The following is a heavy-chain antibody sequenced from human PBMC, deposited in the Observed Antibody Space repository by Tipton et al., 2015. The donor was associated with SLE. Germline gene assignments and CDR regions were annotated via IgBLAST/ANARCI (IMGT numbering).Heavy chain of an antibody. CDR1: GVSISSGGYS. CDR3: ARGGAAAGTETY. D-gene: IGHD6-13*01. CDR2: IYHSGST. V-gene: IGHV4-30-2*01. Sequence: TLSLTCAVSGVSISSGGYSWSWIRQPPGKGLEWIGEIYHSGSTYYNPSLKSRVTISVDTSKNQFSLKLNSVTAADTAVCYCARGGAAAGTETYWGQGTLVTVSS. J-gene: IGHJ4*02.